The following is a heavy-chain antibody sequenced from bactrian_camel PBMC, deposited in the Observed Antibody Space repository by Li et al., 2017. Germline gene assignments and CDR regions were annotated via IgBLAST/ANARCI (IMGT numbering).Heavy chain of an antibody. CDR3: AARNAGCNWARAIGERHLGSAAEFGF. V-gene: IGHV3-3*01. Sequence: HVQLVESGGDSVQVGGSLRLSCAASGYTYSRNCMGWFRQAPGKKREGVAGIGVDGETEYADFAKGRFTISKDNAKNTMYLQLSSLHPDDTAIYYCAARNAGCNWARAIGERHLGSAAEFGFWGQGTQVTVS. D-gene: IGHD1*01. CDR1: GYTYSRNC. CDR2: IGVDGET. J-gene: IGHJ6*01.